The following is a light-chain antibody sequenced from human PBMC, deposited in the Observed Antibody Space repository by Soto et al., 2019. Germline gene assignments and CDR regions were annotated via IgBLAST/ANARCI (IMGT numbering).Light chain of an antibody. CDR3: TSYTSSSTLYV. J-gene: IGLJ1*01. Sequence: QSVLTQPASVSGSPGQSITISCTGTSSDVGGYNHVSWYQQHPGKAPKLMIYEVSRRPSGVSNRFSRSKSGNTASLTISGLQAEDEADYYCTSYTSSSTLYVFGSGTKVTVL. CDR1: SSDVGGYNH. CDR2: EVS. V-gene: IGLV2-14*01.